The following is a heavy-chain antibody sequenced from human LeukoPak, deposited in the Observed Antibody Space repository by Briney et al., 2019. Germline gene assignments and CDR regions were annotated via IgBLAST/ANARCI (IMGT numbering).Heavy chain of an antibody. J-gene: IGHJ4*02. CDR1: GFTFSSYS. Sequence: GGALRLSCAASGFTFSSYSMSWVRPAPRKGLEWVSAISGSGGSTYYADSVKGRFTISRDNSKNTLYLQMNSLRAEDTAVYYCAKVPGIAEAATMWNFDYWGQGTLVTVSS. CDR3: AKVPGIAEAATMWNFDY. D-gene: IGHD6-19*01. V-gene: IGHV3-23*01. CDR2: ISGSGGST.